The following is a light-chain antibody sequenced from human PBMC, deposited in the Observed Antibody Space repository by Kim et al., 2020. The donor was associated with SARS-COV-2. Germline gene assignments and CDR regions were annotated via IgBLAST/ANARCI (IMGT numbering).Light chain of an antibody. J-gene: IGLJ3*02. CDR3: LVLHNSAWV. CDR1: GYH. Sequence: QAVVTQEPSLTVSPGGTVTLTCASGGYHPNWFQQKPGQPPRALIYGATRKHPWTPAPFSGSLLGGKAALTVSSVQPEDEADYFCLVLHNSAWVFGGGTQLTVL. V-gene: IGLV7-43*01. CDR2: GAT.